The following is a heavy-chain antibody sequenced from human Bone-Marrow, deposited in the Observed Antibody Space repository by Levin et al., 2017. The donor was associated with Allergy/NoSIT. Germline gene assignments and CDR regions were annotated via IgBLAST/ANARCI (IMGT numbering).Heavy chain of an antibody. D-gene: IGHD6-6*01. CDR3: ARHGQGHSSSPY. Sequence: GGSLRLSCAASGFSVSNNFLNWVRQVPGKGLEWVSLISSGGSTHYADSVKGRFTISRDNSRNTLYLQMNSLRVEDTAVYYCARHGQGHSSSPYWGQGTLVIGYS. CDR2: ISSGGST. V-gene: IGHV3-66*04. CDR1: GFSVSNNF. J-gene: IGHJ4*02.